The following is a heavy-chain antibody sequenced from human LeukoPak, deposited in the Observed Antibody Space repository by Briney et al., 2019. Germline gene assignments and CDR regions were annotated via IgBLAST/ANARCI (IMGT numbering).Heavy chain of an antibody. CDR1: GGSISSGDYY. Sequence: SETLSLTCTVSGGSISSGDYYWSWIRQPPGKGLEWIGYIYHSGSTYYNPSLKSRVTISVDRSKNQFSLKLSSVTAADTAVYYCARDSGLKSEYDFWTGYHNCFDPWGQGTLVTVSS. V-gene: IGHV4-30-2*01. J-gene: IGHJ5*02. CDR2: IYHSGST. D-gene: IGHD3-3*01. CDR3: ARDSGLKSEYDFWTGYHNCFDP.